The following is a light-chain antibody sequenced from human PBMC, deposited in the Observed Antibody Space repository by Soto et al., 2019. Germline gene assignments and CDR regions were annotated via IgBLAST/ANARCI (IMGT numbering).Light chain of an antibody. CDR2: DAS. CDR3: QHYDNLPPSIT. CDR1: QDSTKY. Sequence: IQLTQSPSSLSASVGDRVTITCRASQDSTKYLAWYQQKPGKAPNPLIYDASNLETGVPSRFSGSGSGTDFTVTISSLQPEDIATYYCQHYDNLPPSITFGQGTRLEIK. V-gene: IGKV1-33*01. J-gene: IGKJ5*01.